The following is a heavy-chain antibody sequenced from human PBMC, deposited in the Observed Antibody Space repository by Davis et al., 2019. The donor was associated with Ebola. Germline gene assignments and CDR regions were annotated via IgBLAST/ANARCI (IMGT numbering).Heavy chain of an antibody. V-gene: IGHV1-2*02. CDR1: GYNFTVYY. J-gene: IGHJ6*02. CDR2: INPNSGGT. D-gene: IGHD6-25*01. Sequence: ASVKVSCKASGYNFTVYYIHWVRQAPGQGPEWMGWINPNSGGTNYAQRFQGRVTLTRDTSINTAYMELSRLKSDDTAVYYCARGKRLIHGMDVWGQGTTVTVSS. CDR3: ARGKRLIHGMDV.